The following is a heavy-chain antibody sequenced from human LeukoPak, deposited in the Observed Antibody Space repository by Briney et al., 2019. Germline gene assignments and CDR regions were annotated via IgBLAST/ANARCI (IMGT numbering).Heavy chain of an antibody. Sequence: GGSLRLSCAASGFTFSSFWMSWVRQAPGKGLEWVANIKQDGSEEYYVDSVKGRFTISRDNAKNSLYLQMNRLRAEDTAVYYCARVGLGHNWFDPWGQGTLVTVSS. J-gene: IGHJ5*02. CDR2: IKQDGSEE. CDR1: GFTFSSFW. D-gene: IGHD7-27*01. V-gene: IGHV3-7*05. CDR3: ARVGLGHNWFDP.